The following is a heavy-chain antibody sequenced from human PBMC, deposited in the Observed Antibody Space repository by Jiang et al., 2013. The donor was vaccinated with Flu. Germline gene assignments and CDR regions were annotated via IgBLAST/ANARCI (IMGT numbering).Heavy chain of an antibody. Sequence: GAEVKKPGESLTISCKGFGYSFTTYWISWVRQVPGKGLEWMGRLIPVSLISTTARPYQGHVTISADKSISTAYVQWGSLKASDTAMYFCASTIAVAGTVDYWG. CDR3: ASTIAVAGTVDY. V-gene: IGHV5-10-1*01. D-gene: IGHD6-19*01. CDR1: GYSFTTYW. CDR2: LIPVSLIS. J-gene: IGHJ4*01.